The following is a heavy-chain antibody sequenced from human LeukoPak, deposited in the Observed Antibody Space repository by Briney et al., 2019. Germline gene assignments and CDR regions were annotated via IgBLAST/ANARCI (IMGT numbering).Heavy chain of an antibody. CDR1: GFTFSSYS. J-gene: IGHJ4*02. CDR2: ITSSSSYI. Sequence: PGGSLRLSCAASGFTFSSYSMNWVRQAPGKGLEWVSSITSSSSYIYYADSVKGRFTISRDNAKNSLYLQMNSLRAEDTAVYYCARDLIYYDSSGSDYWGQGTLATVSS. D-gene: IGHD3-22*01. CDR3: ARDLIYYDSSGSDY. V-gene: IGHV3-21*01.